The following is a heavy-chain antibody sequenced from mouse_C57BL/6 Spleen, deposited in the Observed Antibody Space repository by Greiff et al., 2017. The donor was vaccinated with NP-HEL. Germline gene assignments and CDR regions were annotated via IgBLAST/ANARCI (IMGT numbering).Heavy chain of an antibody. D-gene: IGHD1-1*02. V-gene: IGHV1-80*01. CDR2: IYPGDGDT. Sequence: VQLQQSGAELVKPGASVKISCKASRYAFSSYWMNWVKQRPGKGLEWIGQIYPGDGDTNYNGKFKGKATLTADKSSSTAYMQLSSLTSEDSAVYFCARAVGSRRGYFDVWGTGTTVTVSS. CDR3: ARAVGSRRGYFDV. J-gene: IGHJ1*03. CDR1: RYAFSSYW.